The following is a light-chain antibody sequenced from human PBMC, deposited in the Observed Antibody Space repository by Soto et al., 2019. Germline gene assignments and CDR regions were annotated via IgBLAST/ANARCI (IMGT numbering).Light chain of an antibody. CDR1: QSVSSSY. CDR2: GAS. V-gene: IGKV3-20*01. CDR3: QQHDILPIT. Sequence: EIVLTQSPGTLSLSPGERASLSCRASQSVSSSYLAWYQQKPGQAPRLLIYGASSRATGIPDRFSGSGSGTDFTLTISRLEPEDFALYYCQQHDILPITFGQGTKVDI. J-gene: IGKJ1*01.